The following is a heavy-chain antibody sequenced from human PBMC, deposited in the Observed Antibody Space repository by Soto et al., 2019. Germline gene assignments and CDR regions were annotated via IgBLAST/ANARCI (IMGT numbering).Heavy chain of an antibody. D-gene: IGHD3-16*01. Sequence: GGSLRLSCAASGFTFSSFVMNWVRQAPGKGLEWVSTVSPGGDVSHYTDSVKGRFTISRDNSKNTLYLQMSSLRAEDTAVYYCVKYGGGGYWGQGTLVTVSS. CDR3: VKYGGGGY. CDR1: GFTFSSFV. J-gene: IGHJ4*02. CDR2: VSPGGDVS. V-gene: IGHV3-23*01.